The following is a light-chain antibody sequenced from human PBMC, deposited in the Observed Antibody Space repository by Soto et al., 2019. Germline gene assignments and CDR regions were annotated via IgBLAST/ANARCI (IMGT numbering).Light chain of an antibody. CDR2: EVN. J-gene: IGLJ1*01. Sequence: QSVLTQPPSASGSPGQSVAISCTGTSSDVGATDYVSWYKQHSGKAPKLLLYEVNKRPSGVPDRFSGSKSGNTASLTVSALQADDEADYCCISHAGVSNVLGTGTKLTVL. CDR1: SSDVGATDY. V-gene: IGLV2-8*01. CDR3: ISHAGVSNV.